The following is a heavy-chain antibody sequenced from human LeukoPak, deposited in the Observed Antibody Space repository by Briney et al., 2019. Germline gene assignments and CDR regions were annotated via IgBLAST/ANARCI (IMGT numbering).Heavy chain of an antibody. CDR1: GFTFSDYY. J-gene: IGHJ4*02. Sequence: GGSLRLSCAASGFTFSDYYMSWIRQAPGKGLEWVSYISSSGSTIYYADPVKGRFTISRDNAKNSLYLQMNSLRAEDTAVYYCARAPVTTEHFYDYWGQGTLVTVSS. V-gene: IGHV3-11*01. CDR2: ISSSGSTI. CDR3: ARAPVTTEHFYDY. D-gene: IGHD4-17*01.